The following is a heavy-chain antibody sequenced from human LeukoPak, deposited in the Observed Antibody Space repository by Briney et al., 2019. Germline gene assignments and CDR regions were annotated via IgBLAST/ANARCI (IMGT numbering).Heavy chain of an antibody. D-gene: IGHD1-26*01. J-gene: IGHJ6*02. CDR2: ISYDGSNK. CDR1: GFTFSSYG. V-gene: IGHV3-30*18. CDR3: AKDRGGSYRVDYYGMDV. Sequence: PGGSLRLSCAASGFTFSSYGMHWVRPAPGKGLEWVAVISYDGSNKYYADSVKGRFTISRDNSKNTLYLQMNSLRAEDTAVYYCAKDRGGSYRVDYYGMDVWGQGTTVTVSS.